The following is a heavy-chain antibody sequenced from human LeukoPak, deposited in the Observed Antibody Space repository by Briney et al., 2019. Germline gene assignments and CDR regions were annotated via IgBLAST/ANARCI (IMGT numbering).Heavy chain of an antibody. CDR3: AREGHSSGWYYFDY. J-gene: IGHJ4*02. CDR1: GYTFTSYG. CDR2: ISTYNGNT. V-gene: IGHV1-18*01. Sequence: ASVKVSCKASGYTFTSYGISWVRQAPGQGLEWMGWISTYNGNTNYAQKLQGRATMTTDTSTSTAYMELRSLRSDDTAIYYCAREGHSSGWYYFDYWGQGTLVTVSS. D-gene: IGHD6-19*01.